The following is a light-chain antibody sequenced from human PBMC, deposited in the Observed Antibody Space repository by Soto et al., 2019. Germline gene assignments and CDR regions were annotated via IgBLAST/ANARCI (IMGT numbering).Light chain of an antibody. V-gene: IGKV1-17*01. CDR2: DAS. J-gene: IGKJ5*01. Sequence: DIQMTQSPSSLSASVGDRVTITCRASQGIRNDLGWYQQKPGKAPKLLIYDASSLESGVLSRFSGSGSGTEFTLTISSLQPDDFATYYCQQYNSAFGQGTRLEIK. CDR1: QGIRND. CDR3: QQYNSA.